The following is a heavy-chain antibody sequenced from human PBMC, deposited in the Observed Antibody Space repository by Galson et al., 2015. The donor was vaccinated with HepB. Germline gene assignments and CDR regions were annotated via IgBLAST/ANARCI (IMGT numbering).Heavy chain of an antibody. V-gene: IGHV1-18*01. CDR2: ISAYNGNT. J-gene: IGHJ3*02. D-gene: IGHD1-26*01. CDR1: GYTFAHYG. CDR3: ARVGAGPSLDI. Sequence: SVKVSCKASGYTFAHYGIAWVRQAPGQGLEWMGWISAYNGNTDSTQALQGSLTMTTDTSTSTAFMVLRSLKYDDTAVYFCARVGAGPSLDIWGQGTMVTVSS.